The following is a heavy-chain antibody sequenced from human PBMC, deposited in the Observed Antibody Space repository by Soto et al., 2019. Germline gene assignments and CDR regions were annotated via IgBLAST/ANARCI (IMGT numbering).Heavy chain of an antibody. Sequence: GGSLRLSCAASGFTVSSNYMSWVRQAPGKGLEWVSVIYSGGSTYYADSVKGRFTISRDNSKNTLYLQMNSLRAEDTAVYYCARGRGIAAAYYYGMDVWGQGTTVTVSS. CDR3: ARGRGIAAAYYYGMDV. CDR1: GFTVSSNY. V-gene: IGHV3-53*01. CDR2: IYSGGST. D-gene: IGHD6-13*01. J-gene: IGHJ6*02.